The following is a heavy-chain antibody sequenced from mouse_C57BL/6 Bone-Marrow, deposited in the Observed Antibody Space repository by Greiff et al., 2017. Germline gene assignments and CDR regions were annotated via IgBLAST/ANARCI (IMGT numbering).Heavy chain of an antibody. CDR1: GYAFSSSW. Sequence: LQESGPELVKPGASVKISCKASGYAFSSSWMNWVKQRPGKGLEWIGRIYPGDGDTNYNGKFKGKATLTADKSSSTAYMQLSSLTSEDSAVYFCATTAQRYAMDYWGQGTSVTVSS. D-gene: IGHD3-2*02. J-gene: IGHJ4*01. CDR2: IYPGDGDT. CDR3: ATTAQRYAMDY. V-gene: IGHV1-82*01.